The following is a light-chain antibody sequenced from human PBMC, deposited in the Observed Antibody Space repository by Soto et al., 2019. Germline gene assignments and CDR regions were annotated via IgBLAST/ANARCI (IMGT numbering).Light chain of an antibody. CDR3: QQYNSYSRT. CDR1: QSINNW. V-gene: IGKV1-5*03. J-gene: IGKJ1*01. Sequence: DIQMTQSPFTLCASVGDRVTITCRASQSINNWLAWYQQKPGKAPKLLIYKASSLESGVPSRFSGSGSGTEFTLTISSLQPDDFATYYCQQYNSYSRTFGQGPRWKSN. CDR2: KAS.